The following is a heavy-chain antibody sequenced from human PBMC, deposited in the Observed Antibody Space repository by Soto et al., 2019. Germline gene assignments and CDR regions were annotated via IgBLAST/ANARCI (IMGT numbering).Heavy chain of an antibody. CDR1: GGPIISFY. CDR3: ARFSYGSGSYYSYYYGMDV. D-gene: IGHD3-10*01. CDR2: IYYSGST. J-gene: IGHJ6*02. V-gene: IGHV4-59*01. Sequence: SETLSLTCTVAGGPIISFYGTCIRQPPGKGLEWIGYIYYSGSTNYNPSLKSRVTISVDTSKNQFSLKLSSVTAADTAVYYCARFSYGSGSYYSYYYGMDVWGQGTTVTVSS.